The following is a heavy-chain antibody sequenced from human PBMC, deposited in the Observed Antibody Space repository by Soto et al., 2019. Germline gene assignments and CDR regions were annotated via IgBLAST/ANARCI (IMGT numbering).Heavy chain of an antibody. V-gene: IGHV3-21*01. D-gene: IGHD2-15*01. CDR3: ASTSVVAATFDF. J-gene: IGHJ4*02. Sequence: EVQLVESGGGLVKPGGSLTLSCGASGFAFRSYNMNWVRQAPGKGLEWVAAISSGSSNIYYADSVKGRFTISRDNAKNSLYLQRDSLRAEDPAVYYCASTSVVAATFDFWGQGTLVTVSS. CDR1: GFAFRSYN. CDR2: ISSGSSNI.